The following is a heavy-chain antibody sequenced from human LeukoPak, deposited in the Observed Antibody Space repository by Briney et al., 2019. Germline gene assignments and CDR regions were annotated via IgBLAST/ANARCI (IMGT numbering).Heavy chain of an antibody. D-gene: IGHD3-10*01. CDR2: INAGNGNT. CDR3: AREGAYGSGGYWGYYYGMDV. J-gene: IGHJ6*02. V-gene: IGHV1-3*01. CDR1: GYTFTSYA. Sequence: ASVKVSCKASGYTFTSYAMHWVRQAPGQRLEWMGWINAGNGNTKYSQKFQGRVTITRDTSASTAYMELSSLRSEDTAVYYCAREGAYGSGGYWGYYYGMDVWGQGTTVTVSS.